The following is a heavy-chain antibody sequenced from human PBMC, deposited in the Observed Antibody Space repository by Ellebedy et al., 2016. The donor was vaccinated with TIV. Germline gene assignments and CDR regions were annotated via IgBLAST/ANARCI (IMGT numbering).Heavy chain of an antibody. CDR3: ASELLGYCSSTSCSGNWFDP. CDR1: GGSFSGYY. D-gene: IGHD2-2*01. CDR2: INHSGST. Sequence: GSLRLSXAVYGGSFSGYYWSWIRQPPGKGLEWIGEINHSGSTNYNPSLKSRVTISVDTSKNQFSLKLSSVTAADTAVYYCASELLGYCSSTSCSGNWFDPWGQGTLVTVSS. J-gene: IGHJ5*02. V-gene: IGHV4-34*01.